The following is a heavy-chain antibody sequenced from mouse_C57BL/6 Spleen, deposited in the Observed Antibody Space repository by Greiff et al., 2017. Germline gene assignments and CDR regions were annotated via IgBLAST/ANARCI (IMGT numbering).Heavy chain of an antibody. J-gene: IGHJ4*01. Sequence: VQLQQSGAELVKPGASVKISCKASGYAFSSYWMNWVKQRPGKGLEWIGQIYPGDGDTNYNGKFKGKATLTADKSSSTAYMQLSSLTSEDSAVYFCARSGSIRYGSLDYAMDYWGQGTSVTVSS. V-gene: IGHV1-80*01. CDR2: IYPGDGDT. CDR1: GYAFSSYW. CDR3: ARSGSIRYGSLDYAMDY. D-gene: IGHD1-1*01.